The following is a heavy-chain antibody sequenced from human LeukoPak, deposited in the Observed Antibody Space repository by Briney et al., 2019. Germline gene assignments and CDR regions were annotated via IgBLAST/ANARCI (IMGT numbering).Heavy chain of an antibody. Sequence: PSETLSLTCVVSGGSVRSYYWTWIRQPPGKALEWIGDIYYTGTTKYNPSLKSRVTMSADTSKNQFSLRLSSVTAADTAVYFCATDSSSYYNSLDYWGQGTLVTVSS. CDR3: ATDSSSYYNSLDY. J-gene: IGHJ4*02. V-gene: IGHV4-59*02. CDR1: GGSVRSYY. CDR2: IYYTGTT. D-gene: IGHD3-10*01.